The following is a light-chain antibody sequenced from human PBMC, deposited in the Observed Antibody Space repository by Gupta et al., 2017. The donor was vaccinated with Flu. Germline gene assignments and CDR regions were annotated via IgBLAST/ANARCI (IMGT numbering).Light chain of an antibody. V-gene: IGKV4-1*01. CDR3: QQYSTTPYT. Sequence: SLGERATINCKSSQSVLYSRNNENYLLWYQQKSGQPPKLLSYRASTRAAGVPVRFSGSGSGTDFTLTISSLQAEDVAVYYCQQYSTTPYTFGQGTRVEIK. CDR2: RAS. CDR1: QSVLYSRNNENY. J-gene: IGKJ2*01.